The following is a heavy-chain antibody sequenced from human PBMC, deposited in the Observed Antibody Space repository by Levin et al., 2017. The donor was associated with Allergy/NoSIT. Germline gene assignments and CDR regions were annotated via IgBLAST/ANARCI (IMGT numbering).Heavy chain of an antibody. V-gene: IGHV3-23*01. CDR1: GFPFSSYA. J-gene: IGHJ4*02. CDR2: ISAGRDTT. CDR3: AKERGSGSYYDY. D-gene: IGHD1-26*01. Sequence: GGSLRLSCTASGFPFSSYAMSWVRQAPGKGLEWVSAISAGRDTTYYADAVKGRFTISRDISKNTLYLQMNSLRAEDTALYYCAKERGSGSYYDYWGQGTLVTVSS.